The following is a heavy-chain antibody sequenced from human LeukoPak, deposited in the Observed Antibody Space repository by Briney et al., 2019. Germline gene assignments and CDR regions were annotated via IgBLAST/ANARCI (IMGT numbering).Heavy chain of an antibody. CDR1: GYIFTSYY. J-gene: IGHJ4*02. CDR2: INPGGGST. D-gene: IGHD6-6*01. Sequence: ASVKVSCKASGYIFTSYYMHWVRQAPGQGLEWMGIINPGGGSTMYAQKVQGRVTLTRDTSTSTVYMELSSLRFEDTAVYYCARAADYSSSSGGYWGQGTLVTVSS. CDR3: ARAADYSSSSGGY. V-gene: IGHV1-46*01.